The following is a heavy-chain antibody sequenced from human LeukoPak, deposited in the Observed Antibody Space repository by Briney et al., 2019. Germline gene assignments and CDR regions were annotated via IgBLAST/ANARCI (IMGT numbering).Heavy chain of an antibody. Sequence: SETLSLTCTVSGYSISSGYYWGWIRQPPGKGLEWIGSIYHSGSTYYNPSLKSRVTISVDTSKNQFPLKLSSVTAADTAVYYCARADPGTVTFYYYYYMDVWGKGTTVTVSS. CDR3: ARADPGTVTFYYYYYMDV. CDR1: GYSISSGYY. J-gene: IGHJ6*03. V-gene: IGHV4-38-2*02. CDR2: IYHSGST. D-gene: IGHD4-17*01.